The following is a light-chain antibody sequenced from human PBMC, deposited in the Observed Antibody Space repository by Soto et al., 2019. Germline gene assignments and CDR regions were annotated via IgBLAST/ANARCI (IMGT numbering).Light chain of an antibody. V-gene: IGLV3-21*04. Sequence: SYELTQPPSVSVAPGKTVRITCGGNNIGSKSVHWYQQKPGQAPVLVIYYDSDRPSGIPERFSGSNSGNTATLTISRVEAGDEADYYCQVWDSSSDPHVVFGGGTKLTVL. CDR1: NIGSKS. CDR3: QVWDSSSDPHVV. J-gene: IGLJ2*01. CDR2: YDS.